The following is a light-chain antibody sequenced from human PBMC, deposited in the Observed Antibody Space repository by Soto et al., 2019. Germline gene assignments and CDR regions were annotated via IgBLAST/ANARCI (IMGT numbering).Light chain of an antibody. V-gene: IGKV3-20*01. CDR2: DAS. J-gene: IGKJ1*01. CDR1: QSVSSNF. CDR3: QQYNNWPPWT. Sequence: EIVLTQSPGTLSLSPGERGTLSCRASQSVSSNFLAWYQQKPGQAPRLLIFDASTRATGIPDRFTGRGSGTDFTLTISRLEPEDFAVYYCQQYNNWPPWTFGQGTKVDIK.